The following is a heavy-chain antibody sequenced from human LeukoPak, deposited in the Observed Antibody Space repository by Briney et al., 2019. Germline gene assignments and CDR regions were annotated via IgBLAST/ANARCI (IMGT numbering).Heavy chain of an antibody. CDR2: ISGSDGNT. CDR3: ARGLWLSLNYFDY. D-gene: IGHD3-16*02. CDR1: GFTFDSYS. J-gene: IGHJ4*02. V-gene: IGHV3-23*01. Sequence: GGSLRLSCAASGFTFDSYSMSWVRQAPGKGLEWVSSISGSDGNTYYADSVKGRFTISRDNSKNTAYLQMNSLRAEDTAVYYCARGLWLSLNYFDYWGQGTLVTVSS.